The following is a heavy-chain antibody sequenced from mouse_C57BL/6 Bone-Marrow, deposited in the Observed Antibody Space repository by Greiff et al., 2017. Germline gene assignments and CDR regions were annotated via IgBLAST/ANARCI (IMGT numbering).Heavy chain of an antibody. J-gene: IGHJ3*01. Sequence: VMLVESGPGLVAPSQSLSITCTVSGFSLTSYGVSWVRQPPGKGLEWLGVIRGDGSTNYHSPLISRMSICTDNSKSQVFLKLNSLQTDDTATYYCARPAYYEYDGGFAVWGQGTLVTVSA. CDR3: ARPAYYEYDGGFAV. CDR2: IRGDGST. D-gene: IGHD2-4*01. CDR1: GFSLTSYG. V-gene: IGHV2-3*01.